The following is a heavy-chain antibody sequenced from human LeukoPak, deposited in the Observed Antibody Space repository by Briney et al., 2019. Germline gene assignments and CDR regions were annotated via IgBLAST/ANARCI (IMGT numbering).Heavy chain of an antibody. CDR2: ISYDGSNK. Sequence: GGSLRLSCAASGFTFSSYAMHWVRQAPGKGLEWVAVISYDGSNKYYADSVKGRFTISRDNSKNTLYLQMNSLRAEDTAVCYCARGQVGVTMIVVVMDYWGQGTLVTVSS. CDR3: ARGQVGVTMIVVVMDY. CDR1: GFTFSSYA. V-gene: IGHV3-30*04. J-gene: IGHJ4*02. D-gene: IGHD3-22*01.